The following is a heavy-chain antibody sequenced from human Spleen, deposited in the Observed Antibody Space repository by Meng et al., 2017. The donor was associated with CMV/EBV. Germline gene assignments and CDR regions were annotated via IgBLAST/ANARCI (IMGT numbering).Heavy chain of an antibody. D-gene: IGHD1-26*01. Sequence: SVKVSCKASGYTFTSYYMHWVRQAPGQGLEWMGGVIPVFDTPNYAQKFLGRVAIATDESTSTAYMELSSLTSEDTAMYYCARDFGPLGRGYFAYWGQGTLVTVSS. V-gene: IGHV1-69*05. J-gene: IGHJ4*02. CDR3: ARDFGPLGRGYFAY. CDR2: VIPVFDTP. CDR1: GYTFTSYY.